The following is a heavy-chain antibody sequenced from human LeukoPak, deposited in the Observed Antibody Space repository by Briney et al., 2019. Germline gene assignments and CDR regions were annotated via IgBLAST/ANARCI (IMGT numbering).Heavy chain of an antibody. CDR2: ISGGGGTT. D-gene: IGHD3-22*01. J-gene: IGHJ4*02. CDR3: AKRFYSDSSGYLGSLNY. CDR1: GFTFSSYW. V-gene: IGHV3-23*01. Sequence: GGSLRLSCAASGFTFSSYWMSWVRQAPGKGLEWVSAISGGGGTTYYADSVRGRFTLSRDNSKNTVYLQLNSLRAEDTAVYYCAKRFYSDSSGYLGSLNYWGQGTLVTVSS.